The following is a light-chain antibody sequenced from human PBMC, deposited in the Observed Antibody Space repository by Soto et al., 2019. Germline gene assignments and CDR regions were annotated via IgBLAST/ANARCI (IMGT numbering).Light chain of an antibody. Sequence: EIVVTQSPGTLSLSPGERATLSCRASQSVSSNLVAWYQQKPGQAPRLFIYGASSRATGIPDRFSGSGSGTDFTLTISRLEPEDFAVYYCQHYDYSTATFGQGTKMEIK. CDR3: QHYDYSTAT. CDR1: QSVSSNL. CDR2: GAS. J-gene: IGKJ1*01. V-gene: IGKV3-20*01.